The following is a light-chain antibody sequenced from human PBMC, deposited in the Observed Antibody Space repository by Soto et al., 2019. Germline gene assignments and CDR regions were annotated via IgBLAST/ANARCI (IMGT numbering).Light chain of an antibody. CDR1: SSDVGGYNY. V-gene: IGLV2-14*01. CDR3: ASYRTGATYV. Sequence: QSVLTQPASVSGSPGQSITISCTGTSSDVGGYNYVSWYQLHPGKAPKLMIHEVSERPSGVSNRFSGSKSGNTASLTISGLQAEDEADYYCASYRTGATYVFGGATKLTVL. CDR2: EVS. J-gene: IGLJ1*01.